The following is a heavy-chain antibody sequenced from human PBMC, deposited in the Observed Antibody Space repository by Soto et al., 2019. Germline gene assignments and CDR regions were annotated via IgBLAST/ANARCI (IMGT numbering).Heavy chain of an antibody. V-gene: IGHV1-18*01. D-gene: IGHD5-18*01. CDR3: ARVGYSYGPVFDY. CDR1: GGTFNSYG. J-gene: IGHJ4*02. Sequence: ASVKVSCKASGGTFNSYGISWVRRQAPGQGLEWMGWISTYNGNTKYAEKLQGRVTMTTDTSTSTAYMELRSLRSDDTAVYYCARVGYSYGPVFDYWGQGTLVTVSS. CDR2: ISTYNGNT.